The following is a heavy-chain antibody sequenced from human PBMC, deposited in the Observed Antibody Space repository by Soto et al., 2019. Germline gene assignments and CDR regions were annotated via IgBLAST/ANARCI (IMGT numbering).Heavy chain of an antibody. CDR3: AKTRGYSYVGYFDY. CDR2: ISWNSGSI. D-gene: IGHD5-18*01. V-gene: IGHV3-9*01. CDR1: GFTFDDYA. J-gene: IGHJ4*02. Sequence: EVQLVESGGGLVQPGRSLRLSCAASGFTFDDYAMHWVRQAPGKGLEWVSGISWNSGSIGYADSVKGRFTISRDNAKNSLYLQMNSLRAEDKALYYCAKTRGYSYVGYFDYWGQGTLVTVSS.